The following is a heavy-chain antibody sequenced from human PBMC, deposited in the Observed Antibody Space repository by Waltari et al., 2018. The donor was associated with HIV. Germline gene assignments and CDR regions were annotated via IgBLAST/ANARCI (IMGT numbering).Heavy chain of an antibody. CDR2: INPNSGGT. V-gene: IGHV1-2*02. D-gene: IGHD4-17*01. CDR3: AREPSLTTAYDY. Sequence: QVHLVQSGAEVKTPGASAKVPCKASGYTFTGYYMHWVRQAPGQGLEWMGWINPNSGGTNYAQKFQGRVTMTRDTSISTAYMELTRLRSDDTAVYYCAREPSLTTAYDYWGQGTLVTVSS. J-gene: IGHJ4*02. CDR1: GYTFTGYY.